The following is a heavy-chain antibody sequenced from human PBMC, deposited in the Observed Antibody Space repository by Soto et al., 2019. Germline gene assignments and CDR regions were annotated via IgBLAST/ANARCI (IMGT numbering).Heavy chain of an antibody. Sequence: SVKVSCKASRGTFSSYTICSARQPPGQGLEWMGRIIPILGIANYAQKFQGRVTITADKSTSTAYMELSRLRSEDTAVYYCARDLGIAAALDYWGQGTLVTVSS. V-gene: IGHV1-69*04. CDR3: ARDLGIAAALDY. CDR2: IIPILGIA. D-gene: IGHD6-13*01. J-gene: IGHJ4*02. CDR1: RGTFSSYT.